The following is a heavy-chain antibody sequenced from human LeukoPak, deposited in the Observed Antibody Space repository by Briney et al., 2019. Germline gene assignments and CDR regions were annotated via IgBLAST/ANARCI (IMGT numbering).Heavy chain of an antibody. J-gene: IGHJ4*02. CDR2: ISGSGGST. Sequence: GGSLRLSCAASGFTFSSYAMSWVRQAPGKGLEWVSAISGSGGSTYYADSVKGRFTISRDNSKNTLYLQMNSLRAEDTAVYYCAKGRDIIVVVPAAISPFDYWGQGTQVTVSS. CDR3: AKGRDIIVVVPAAISPFDY. CDR1: GFTFSSYA. V-gene: IGHV3-23*01. D-gene: IGHD2-2*02.